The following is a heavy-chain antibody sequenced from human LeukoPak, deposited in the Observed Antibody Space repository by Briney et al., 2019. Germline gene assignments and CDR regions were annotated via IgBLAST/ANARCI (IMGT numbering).Heavy chain of an antibody. CDR1: GGSISSFY. CDR3: ARDLVGSGYASRWYYYMDV. CDR2: IYSRGST. J-gene: IGHJ6*03. Sequence: SATLSLTCTVSGGSISSFYWSWIRQPAGKGLEWIGRIYSRGSTNYNPSLKSRVIMSVDTSKNQFSLNLTSVTAADTAVYYCARDLVGSGYASRWYYYMDVWGRGTTVTVSS. V-gene: IGHV4-4*07. D-gene: IGHD5-12*01.